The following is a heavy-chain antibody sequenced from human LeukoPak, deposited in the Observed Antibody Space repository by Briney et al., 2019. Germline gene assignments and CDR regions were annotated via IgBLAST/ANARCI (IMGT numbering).Heavy chain of an antibody. CDR3: GRAAYGSSGWYYGMDV. CDR2: IWYDGSKK. V-gene: IGHV3-33*01. Sequence: PGGSLRLSCAASGFTFNSYGMHWVRQAPGKGLEWVAVIWYDGSKKYYADSVKGRFTISRDNSKNTLYLQMNSLRAEDTAVYYCGRAAYGSSGWYYGMDVWGQGTTVTVSS. D-gene: IGHD6-19*01. J-gene: IGHJ6*02. CDR1: GFTFNSYG.